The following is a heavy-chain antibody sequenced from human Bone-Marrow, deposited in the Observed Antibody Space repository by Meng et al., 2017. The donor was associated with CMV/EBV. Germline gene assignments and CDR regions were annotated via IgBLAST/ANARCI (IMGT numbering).Heavy chain of an antibody. Sequence: GSLRLSCAVYGGSFSAYYWSWIRQPPGKGLEWIGEIDQSGSTNYHPSLKSRVTISVDTSKNQFSLKLSSVTAADTAVYYCARGLIRRYYYYGMNVWGQGTTVTVSS. V-gene: IGHV4-34*01. CDR3: ARGLIRRYYYYGMNV. J-gene: IGHJ6*02. CDR1: GGSFSAYY. CDR2: IDQSGST. D-gene: IGHD3-22*01.